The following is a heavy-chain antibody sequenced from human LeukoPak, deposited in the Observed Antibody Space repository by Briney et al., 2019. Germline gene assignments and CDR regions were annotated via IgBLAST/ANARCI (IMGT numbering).Heavy chain of an antibody. CDR3: ARALRGGNSYGYLDS. J-gene: IGHJ4*02. D-gene: IGHD5-18*01. CDR2: IYYSGST. CDR1: GGSISSGDYY. Sequence: SETLSLTCTVSGGSISSGDYYWSWIRQPPGKGLEWIGYIYYSGSTNYNPSLKSRVTISVDMSKNQFSLKLSSVTAADTAVYYCARALRGGNSYGYLDSWGQGSLVTVSS. V-gene: IGHV4-61*08.